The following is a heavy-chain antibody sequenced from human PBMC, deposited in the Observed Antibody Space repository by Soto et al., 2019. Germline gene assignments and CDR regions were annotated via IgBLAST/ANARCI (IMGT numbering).Heavy chain of an antibody. CDR3: ARRGITMIVVVSVYDAFDI. CDR2: VITIFGTT. D-gene: IGHD3-22*01. V-gene: IGHV1-69*13. CDR1: GGTFCSYA. J-gene: IGHJ3*02. Sequence: SVKVSCKASGGTFCSYAISWVRQAPGQELEWMGGVITIFGTTNYAQKYQGRVTITAGDYTITAYIELSSLRTEDAAVYYCARRGITMIVVVSVYDAFDIWGQGTMVTVSS.